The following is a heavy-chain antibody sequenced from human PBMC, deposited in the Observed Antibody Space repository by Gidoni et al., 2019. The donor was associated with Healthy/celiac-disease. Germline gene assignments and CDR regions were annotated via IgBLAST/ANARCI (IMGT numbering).Heavy chain of an antibody. V-gene: IGHV4-59*01. Sequence: QVQLQESGPGLVKPSETLSLTCTVSGGSISSYYWSWIRQPPGKGLEWIGYIYYSGSTNYNPSLKSRVTISVDTSKNQFSLKLSSVTAADTAVYYCARAKDGYNSYYFDYWGQGTLVTVSS. D-gene: IGHD5-12*01. CDR3: ARAKDGYNSYYFDY. CDR1: GGSISSYY. J-gene: IGHJ4*02. CDR2: IYYSGST.